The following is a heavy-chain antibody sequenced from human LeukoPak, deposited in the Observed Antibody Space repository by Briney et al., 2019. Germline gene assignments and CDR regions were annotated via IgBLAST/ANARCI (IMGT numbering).Heavy chain of an antibody. V-gene: IGHV3-30-3*01. CDR1: GFTFSTSA. D-gene: IGHD3-16*02. J-gene: IGHJ5*02. CDR2: ISDDGSNE. Sequence: GGSLRLSCAASGFTFSTSAMHWVRQAPGKGLEWVAVISDDGSNEYYAHSVKGRFTVSRDNPKNTVYLQMNNLRLEDTAVYYCARVGEFSYYYDYAWLDPWGQGTLVTVSS. CDR3: ARVGEFSYYYDYAWLDP.